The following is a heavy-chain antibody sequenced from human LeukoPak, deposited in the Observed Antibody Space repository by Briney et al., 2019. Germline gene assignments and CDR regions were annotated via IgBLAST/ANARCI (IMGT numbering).Heavy chain of an antibody. V-gene: IGHV1-2*02. CDR2: INPNSGGT. J-gene: IGHJ3*02. D-gene: IGHD3-16*01. Sequence: GASVKVSCKASGYTFTGYYMHWVRQAPGQGLEWMGWINPNSGGTNYARKFQGRVTMTRDTSISTAYMELSRLRSDDTAVYYCARDWGGFDAFDIWGQGTMVTVSS. CDR1: GYTFTGYY. CDR3: ARDWGGFDAFDI.